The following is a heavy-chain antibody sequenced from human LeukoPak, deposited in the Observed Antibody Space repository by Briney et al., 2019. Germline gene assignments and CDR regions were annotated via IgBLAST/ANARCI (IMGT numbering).Heavy chain of an antibody. J-gene: IGHJ4*02. CDR1: GYTFTGYF. CDR3: ARDLASTSNWELDY. D-gene: IGHD1-26*01. CDR2: INSNSGST. V-gene: IGHV1-2*06. Sequence: ASVKVSCKTSGYTFTGYFMHWVRQAPGQGPEWMGRINSNSGSTNYAQNFQGRVTMTRDTSISTAYMELSRLTSDDTAVYYCARDLASTSNWELDYWGQGTLVTVSS.